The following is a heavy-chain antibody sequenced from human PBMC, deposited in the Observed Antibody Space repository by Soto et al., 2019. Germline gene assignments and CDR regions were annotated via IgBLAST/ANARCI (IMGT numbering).Heavy chain of an antibody. CDR2: IYYSGST. Sequence: SETLSLTCTVSGGSISSSSYYWGWIRQPPGKGLEWIGSIYYSGSTYYNPSLKSRVTISVDTSKNQFSPKLSSVTAKYYCARLDCGGDCHHYYYGMDVWGQGTTVTVSS. CDR1: GGSISSSSYY. CDR3: CGGDCHHYYYGMDV. V-gene: IGHV4-39*01. D-gene: IGHD2-21*02. J-gene: IGHJ6*02.